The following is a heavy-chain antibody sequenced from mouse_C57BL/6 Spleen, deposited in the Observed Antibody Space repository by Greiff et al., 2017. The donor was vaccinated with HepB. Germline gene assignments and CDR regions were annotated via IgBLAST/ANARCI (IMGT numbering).Heavy chain of an antibody. Sequence: QVQLQQSGAELARPGASVKLSCKASGYTFTSYGISWVKQRTGQGLEWIGEIYPRSGNTYYNEKFKGKATLTADKSSSTAYMELRSLTSEDSAVYFCASHYGSSFAWFAYWGQGTLVTVSA. D-gene: IGHD1-1*01. J-gene: IGHJ3*01. CDR2: IYPRSGNT. V-gene: IGHV1-81*01. CDR1: GYTFTSYG. CDR3: ASHYGSSFAWFAY.